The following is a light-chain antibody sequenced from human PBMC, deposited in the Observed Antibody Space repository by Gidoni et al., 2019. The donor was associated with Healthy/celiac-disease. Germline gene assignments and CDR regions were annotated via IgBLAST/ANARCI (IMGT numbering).Light chain of an antibody. CDR3: QQSYSTPLT. CDR2: AAS. V-gene: IGKV1-39*01. Sequence: DIQMTPSPSSLSASLGYRVTITCRASQSISSYLNWYQQKPGKAPKLLIYAASSLQSGVPSRFSGSGSGTDFTLTISSLQPEDFATYYCQQSYSTPLTFGGGTKVEIK. CDR1: QSISSY. J-gene: IGKJ4*01.